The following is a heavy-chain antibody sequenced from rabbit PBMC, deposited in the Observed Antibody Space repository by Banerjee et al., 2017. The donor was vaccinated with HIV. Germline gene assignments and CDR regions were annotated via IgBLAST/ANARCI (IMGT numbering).Heavy chain of an antibody. D-gene: IGHD8-1*01. CDR2: IRIAASSS. CDR1: GFTLSNYW. CDR3: ARHRAGTGYAFSL. Sequence: QQQLEESGGGLVKPGGTLTLTCKASGFTLSNYWMCWVRQAPGKGLEWIGCIRIAASSSYYASWAKGRFTISKTSSTTVTLQMTSLTAADTATYFCARHRAGTGYAFSLWGQGTLVTVS. V-gene: IGHV1S45*01. J-gene: IGHJ3*01.